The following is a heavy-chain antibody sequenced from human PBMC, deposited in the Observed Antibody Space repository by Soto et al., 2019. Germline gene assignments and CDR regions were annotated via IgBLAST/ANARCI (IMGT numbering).Heavy chain of an antibody. CDR3: TRVFDYYDSSGYRSFDY. D-gene: IGHD3-22*01. Sequence: GGSLRLSCAASEFTFSKFDMHWVRQAPGKGLEWVGFIRSKAYGGTTEYAASVKGRFTISRDDSKSIAYLQMNSLKTEDTAVYYCTRVFDYYDSSGYRSFDYWGQGTLVTVSS. CDR2: IRSKAYGGTT. J-gene: IGHJ4*02. CDR1: EFTFSKFD. V-gene: IGHV3-49*04.